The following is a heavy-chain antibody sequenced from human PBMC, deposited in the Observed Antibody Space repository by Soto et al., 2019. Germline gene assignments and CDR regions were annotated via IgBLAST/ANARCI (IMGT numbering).Heavy chain of an antibody. V-gene: IGHV1-8*01. D-gene: IGHD3-3*01. CDR1: GYTFTSYD. CDR2: MNPNSGNT. J-gene: IGHJ5*02. Sequence: QVQLVQSGAEVKKPGASVKVSCKASGYTFTSYDINWVRQATGQGLEWMGWMNPNSGNTGYAQKFQGRVTMTRNTSISTAYMELSSLRSEDTAVYYCARGRKKTYYDFWSGYYGYWFDPWGQGTLVTVSS. CDR3: ARGRKKTYYDFWSGYYGYWFDP.